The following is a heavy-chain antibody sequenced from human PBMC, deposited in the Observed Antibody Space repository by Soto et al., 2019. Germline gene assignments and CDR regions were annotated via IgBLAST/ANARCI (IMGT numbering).Heavy chain of an antibody. Sequence: QVQLQESGPGLVKPSQTLSLTCSVSGESISSGGYYWSWIRHPPGKGLEWIGYIYDSESAYYTPSLYSRFTISMDTSKNHFAMRLSSVTAADTAVYYCARASSSSSAADYWGQGTRATVSS. CDR1: GESISSGGYY. J-gene: IGHJ4*02. D-gene: IGHD6-6*01. CDR3: ARASSSSSAADY. V-gene: IGHV4-31*03. CDR2: IYDSESA.